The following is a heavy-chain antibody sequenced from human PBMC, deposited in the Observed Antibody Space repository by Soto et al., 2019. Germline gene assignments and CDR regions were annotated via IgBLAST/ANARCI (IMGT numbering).Heavy chain of an antibody. Sequence: SETLSLTCAVSGASVRSYHWSWIRQAAGKGLEWIGRVQMSGTTNYNPSLKTRVTMSLDTSKNEVSLRMTSVTAADTAVYFCAKDGSTMRWFDPWGQGILVTVSS. D-gene: IGHD1-1*01. J-gene: IGHJ5*02. CDR3: AKDGSTMRWFDP. CDR2: VQMSGTT. CDR1: GASVRSYH. V-gene: IGHV4-4*07.